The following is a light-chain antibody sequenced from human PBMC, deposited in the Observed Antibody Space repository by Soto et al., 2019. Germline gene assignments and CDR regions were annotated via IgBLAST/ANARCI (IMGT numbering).Light chain of an antibody. CDR3: LQDYTYPWT. CDR1: QDIGND. CDR2: AAS. V-gene: IGKV1-6*02. Sequence: MQMTQSPSSLSASVRDRVTITCRASQDIGNDLGWYQQKPGKAPNLLIYAASSLRSGVPSRFSGSGSGTHFTLTINSLQAEDSATYFCLQDYTYPWTFGQGTKVEIK. J-gene: IGKJ1*01.